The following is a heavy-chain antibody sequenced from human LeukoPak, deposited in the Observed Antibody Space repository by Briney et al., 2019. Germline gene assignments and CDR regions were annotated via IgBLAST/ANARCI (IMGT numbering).Heavy chain of an antibody. Sequence: SETLSLTCAVYGGSFRGYYWSWIRQPPGKGLEWIGEINHSGSTNYNPSLKSRVTISVDTSKNQFSLKLSFVTAADTAVYYCARGSLGYYDFWSGYSNWFDPWGQGTLVTVSS. CDR3: ARGSLGYYDFWSGYSNWFDP. V-gene: IGHV4-34*01. CDR2: INHSGST. CDR1: GGSFRGYY. J-gene: IGHJ5*02. D-gene: IGHD3-3*01.